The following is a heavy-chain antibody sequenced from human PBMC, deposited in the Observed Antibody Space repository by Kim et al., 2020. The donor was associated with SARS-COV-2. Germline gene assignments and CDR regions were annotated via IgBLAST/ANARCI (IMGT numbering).Heavy chain of an antibody. Sequence: ADSVKGRFTISRDNAKNSLYLQMNSLRAEDTAVYYCARESGSYRNDAFDIWGQGTMVTVSS. J-gene: IGHJ3*02. CDR3: ARESGSYRNDAFDI. D-gene: IGHD1-26*01. V-gene: IGHV3-11*01.